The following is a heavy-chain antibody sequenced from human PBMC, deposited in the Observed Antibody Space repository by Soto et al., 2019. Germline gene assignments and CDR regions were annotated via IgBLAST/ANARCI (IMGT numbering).Heavy chain of an antibody. CDR2: INPSGGST. J-gene: IGHJ4*02. V-gene: IGHV1-46*01. CDR1: GYTFTRYY. CDR3: ARGGPLLSKDVDTAMVDY. D-gene: IGHD5-18*01. Sequence: GASVKVSCKASGYTFTRYYMHWVRQAPGQGLEWMGLINPSGGSTSYAQKFQGRVTMTRDTSTSTAYMELSRLRSDDTAVYYCARGGPLLSKDVDTAMVDYWGQGTLVAVSS.